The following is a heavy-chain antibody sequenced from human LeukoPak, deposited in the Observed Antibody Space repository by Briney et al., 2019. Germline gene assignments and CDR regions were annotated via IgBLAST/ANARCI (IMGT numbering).Heavy chain of an antibody. CDR2: IYISGRN. J-gene: IGHJ4*02. V-gene: IGHV4-4*07. Sequence: SETLSLTCTVSGGSISTYYWSWIRQPAGKGLEWIGRIYISGRNNYNASLQSRVTMSVDTSRNQFSLKLRSVTAADTAVYYCAREASDTAMATYYFDYWGQGTLVTVSS. D-gene: IGHD5-18*01. CDR3: AREASDTAMATYYFDY. CDR1: GGSISTYY.